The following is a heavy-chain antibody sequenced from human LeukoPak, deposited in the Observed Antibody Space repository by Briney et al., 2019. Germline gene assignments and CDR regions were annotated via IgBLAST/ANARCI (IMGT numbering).Heavy chain of an antibody. J-gene: IGHJ5*02. CDR3: ARDLAALNIVVVPAAIFGWFDP. CDR2: INPNSGAT. D-gene: IGHD2-2*01. V-gene: IGHV1-2*02. Sequence: ASVKVSCKASGYTFTGYYMHWVRQAPGQGLEWMGWINPNSGATNYAQKFQGRVTMTRDTSISTAYMELSRLRSDDTAVYYCARDLAALNIVVVPAAIFGWFDPWGQGTLVTVSS. CDR1: GYTFTGYY.